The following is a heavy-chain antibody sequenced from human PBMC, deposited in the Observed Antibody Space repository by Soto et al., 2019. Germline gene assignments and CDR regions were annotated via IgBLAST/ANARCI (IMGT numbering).Heavy chain of an antibody. J-gene: IGHJ5*02. CDR3: AKSNWFDP. V-gene: IGHV3-74*01. Sequence: EVQLVESGGGLDQPGGSLRLSCAASGFTFSSYWMHWVRQAPGKGLVWVSRIESDGSSPIYADSVKGRFTISRDNAKNTLYLQMNSLRAEDTAVYYCAKSNWFDPWGQGTLVTVSS. CDR2: IESDGSSP. CDR1: GFTFSSYW.